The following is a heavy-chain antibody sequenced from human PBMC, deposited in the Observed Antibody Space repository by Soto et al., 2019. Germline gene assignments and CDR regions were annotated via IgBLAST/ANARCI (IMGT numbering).Heavy chain of an antibody. V-gene: IGHV1-3*01. CDR1: GYTFTSYA. CDR3: ARDLMITFGGVLGPGDY. Sequence: ASVKVSCKASGYTFTSYAMHWVRQAPGQRFEWMGWINAGNGNTKYSQKFQGRVTITRDTSASTAYMELSSLRSEDTAVYYCARDLMITFGGVLGPGDYWGQGTLVTVSS. CDR2: INAGNGNT. D-gene: IGHD3-16*02. J-gene: IGHJ4*02.